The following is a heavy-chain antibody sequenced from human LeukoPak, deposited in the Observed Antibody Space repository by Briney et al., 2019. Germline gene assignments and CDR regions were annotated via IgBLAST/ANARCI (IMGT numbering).Heavy chain of an antibody. CDR1: GFTFSTHA. J-gene: IGHJ4*02. CDR2: ISGSGGST. V-gene: IGHV3-23*01. CDR3: TNSLRLYGSGSSTTSDY. D-gene: IGHD3-10*01. Sequence: GGSLRLSCAASGFTFSTHAMSWVRQAPGKGLEWVSVISGSGGSTYYADSVKGRFTVSRDNSKNTLYLQMNSLRAEDTAVYYWTNSLRLYGSGSSTTSDYWGQGTLVTVSS.